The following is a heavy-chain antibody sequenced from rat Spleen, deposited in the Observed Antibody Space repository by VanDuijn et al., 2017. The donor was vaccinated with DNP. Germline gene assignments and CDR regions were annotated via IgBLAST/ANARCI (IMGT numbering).Heavy chain of an antibody. CDR2: ISYDGSST. V-gene: IGHV5-29*01. CDR1: GFTFSDYY. Sequence: EVQLVESDGGLVQPGRSLKLSCAASGFTFSDYYMAWVRQAPTKGLEWVATISYDGSSTFYRDSLKGRFTISRDNAKSTLYLQMDSLRSEDTATYYCARGNDGFTYWGQGTLVTVSS. CDR3: ARGNDGFTY. J-gene: IGHJ3*01.